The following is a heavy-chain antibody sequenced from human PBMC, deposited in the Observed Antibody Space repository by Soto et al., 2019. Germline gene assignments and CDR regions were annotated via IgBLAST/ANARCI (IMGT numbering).Heavy chain of an antibody. J-gene: IGHJ3*02. Sequence: GASVTVSCKASGYTFTGYYMHWVRQAPGQGLEWMGWINPNSGGTNYAQKFQGWVTMTRDTSISTAYMELSRLRSDDTAVYYCARGDTAMVTSDAFDIWGQGTMGTVSS. D-gene: IGHD5-18*01. CDR2: INPNSGGT. V-gene: IGHV1-2*04. CDR3: ARGDTAMVTSDAFDI. CDR1: GYTFTGYY.